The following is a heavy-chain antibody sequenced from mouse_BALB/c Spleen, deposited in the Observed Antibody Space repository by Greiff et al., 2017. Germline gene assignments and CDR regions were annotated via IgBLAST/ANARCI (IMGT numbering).Heavy chain of an antibody. CDR2: IDPSDSET. CDR1: GYSFTSYW. CDR3: ARGNYGRVDY. Sequence: VQLQESGPQLVRPGASVKISCKASGYSFTSYWMHWVKQRPGQGLEWIGMIDPSDSETRLNQKFKDKATLTVDKSSSTAYMQLSSPTSEDSAVYYCARGNYGRVDYWGQGTSVTVSS. V-gene: IGHV1S126*01. J-gene: IGHJ4*01. D-gene: IGHD2-1*01.